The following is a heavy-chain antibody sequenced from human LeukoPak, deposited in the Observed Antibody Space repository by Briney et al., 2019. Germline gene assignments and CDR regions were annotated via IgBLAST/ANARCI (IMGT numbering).Heavy chain of an antibody. D-gene: IGHD2-15*01. CDR1: GFTFSSYS. CDR3: ARDLHGVAALYYYYGMDV. CDR2: ISSSSSYI. J-gene: IGHJ6*02. V-gene: IGHV3-21*01. Sequence: GGSLRLSCAASGFTFSSYSMNWVRQTPGKGLEWVSSISSSSSYIYYADSVKGRFTISRDNAKNSLYLQMNSLRAEDTAVYYCARDLHGVAALYYYYGMDVWGQGTTVTVSS.